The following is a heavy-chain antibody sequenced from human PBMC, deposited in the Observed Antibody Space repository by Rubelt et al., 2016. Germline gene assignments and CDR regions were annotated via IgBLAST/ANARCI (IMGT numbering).Heavy chain of an antibody. CDR3: AKIGKLAWFGEVSA. CDR1: GFTVSVNY. D-gene: IGHD3-10*01. Sequence: EVQLVESGGGLIQPGGSLRLSCAVSGFTVSVNYMSWVRQAPGKGLEWVSVIYSGGNTDYADSVKGRFTISRENSKNMLFLQMNSLRAEDTAIYYGAKIGKLAWFGEVSAWGQGTLVTVSS. CDR2: IYSGGNT. V-gene: IGHV3-53*01. J-gene: IGHJ5*02.